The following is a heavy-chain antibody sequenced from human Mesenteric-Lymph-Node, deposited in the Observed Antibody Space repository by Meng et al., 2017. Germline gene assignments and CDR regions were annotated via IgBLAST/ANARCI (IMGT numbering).Heavy chain of an antibody. CDR3: ARRDSALSRYVFDV. CDR2: IKDDGSET. V-gene: IGHV3-7*01. D-gene: IGHD2/OR15-2a*01. CDR1: GFTFSSLW. J-gene: IGHJ3*01. Sequence: GESLKISCAASGFTFSSLWMSWVRQAPGKGLEWVATIKDDGSETYYVDSMKGRFIITRDNAKNSLYLQINSLSAEDTAVYYCARRDSALSRYVFDVWGQGTMVTVSS.